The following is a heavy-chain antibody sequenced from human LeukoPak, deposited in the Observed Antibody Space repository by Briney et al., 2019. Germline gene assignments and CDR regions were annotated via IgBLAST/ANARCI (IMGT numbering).Heavy chain of an antibody. J-gene: IGHJ6*03. Sequence: ASVKLSCKASGGTFSSYAISWVRQAPGQGLEWMGGIIPIFGTANYAQKFQGRVTITTDESTSTAYMELSSLRSEDTAVYYCARGSGRHYYYYYMDVWRKGTTVTVS. CDR1: GGTFSSYA. CDR3: ARGSGRHYYYYYMDV. CDR2: IIPIFGTA. D-gene: IGHD2-15*01. V-gene: IGHV1-69*05.